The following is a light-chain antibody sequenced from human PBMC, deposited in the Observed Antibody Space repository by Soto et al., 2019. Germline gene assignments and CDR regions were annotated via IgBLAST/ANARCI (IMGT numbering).Light chain of an antibody. CDR1: QSVSNN. V-gene: IGKV3-15*01. Sequence: EIVMTQSPATVSVSPGERATLSCRASQSVSNNLAWFQQNPGQAPRLLIFGASSRATGIPARFSGSGSGTEFTLTINSLQSEDFAVYYCQQYNDWPLTFGGGTKVEIK. CDR3: QQYNDWPLT. J-gene: IGKJ4*01. CDR2: GAS.